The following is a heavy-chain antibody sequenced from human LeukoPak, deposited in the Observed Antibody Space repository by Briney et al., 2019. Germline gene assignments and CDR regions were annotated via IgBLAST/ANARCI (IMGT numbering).Heavy chain of an antibody. CDR3: ARDLTY. J-gene: IGHJ4*02. CDR1: GYTFTSYG. V-gene: IGHV1-18*01. Sequence: ASVNVSCMASGYTFTSYGIIWVRQAPGQGLEWMGWISAYNGNTDYSQNLQGRVTMTTDTSTNTAYMELRSLRSDDTAVYYCARDLTYWGQGTLVTVSS. CDR2: ISAYNGNT.